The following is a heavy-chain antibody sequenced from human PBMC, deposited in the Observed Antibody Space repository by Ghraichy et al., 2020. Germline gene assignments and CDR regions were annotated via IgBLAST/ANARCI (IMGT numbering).Heavy chain of an antibody. CDR1: GDSISSYY. CDR3: ARDGHDCSGGNCYSDGFDY. V-gene: IGHV4-4*07. J-gene: IGHJ4*02. D-gene: IGHD2-15*01. CDR2: IYTSGST. Sequence: SETLSLTCTVSGDSISSYYWSWIRQSAGKGLEWIGRIYTSGSTNYNPSLESRITMSVDTSKNQFSLKLSSVTAADTAVYYCARDGHDCSGGNCYSDGFDYWGQGTLVTGSS.